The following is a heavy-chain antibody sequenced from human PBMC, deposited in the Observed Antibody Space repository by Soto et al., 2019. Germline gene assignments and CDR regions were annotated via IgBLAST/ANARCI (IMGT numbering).Heavy chain of an antibody. CDR3: ARGQGGYGNELDY. Sequence: EVQLVESGGGLVKPGGSLRLSCAASGFTFSSYSMNWVRQAPGKGLEWVSSISSSSSYIYYTDSVKGRFTISRDNAKNSLYLQMNSLRAEDTAVFYCARGQGGYGNELDYWGQGTLVTVSS. D-gene: IGHD4-4*01. V-gene: IGHV3-21*01. J-gene: IGHJ4*02. CDR2: ISSSSSYI. CDR1: GFTFSSYS.